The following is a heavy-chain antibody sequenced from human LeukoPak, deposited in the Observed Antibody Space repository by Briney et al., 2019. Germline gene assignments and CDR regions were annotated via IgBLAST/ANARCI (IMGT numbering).Heavy chain of an antibody. CDR1: GSTFTSYW. Sequence: GGSLQISCQGSGSTFTSYWIGWVRQEPGKGLEWMGIIYPGDSDTRYSPSLQGQVTISADKSISTAYLQWSSLKASDTAMYYCARHSARVDYWGQGTLVTVSS. CDR3: ARHSARVDY. J-gene: IGHJ4*02. CDR2: IYPGDSDT. V-gene: IGHV5-51*01.